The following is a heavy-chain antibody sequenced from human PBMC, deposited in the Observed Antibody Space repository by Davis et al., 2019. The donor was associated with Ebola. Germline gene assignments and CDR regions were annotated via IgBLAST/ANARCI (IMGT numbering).Heavy chain of an antibody. J-gene: IGHJ5*02. CDR1: GYTFTSYD. D-gene: IGHD4-17*01. V-gene: IGHV1-8*01. Sequence: AASVKVSCKASGYTFTSYDINWVRQATGQGLEWLGWMNPSSGNTSSAQKFQGRITLTRNTSINTVYMEVSSLRSEDTAVYYCARHINYGDYGSGWFDPWGQGTLVSVSS. CDR3: ARHINYGDYGSGWFDP. CDR2: MNPSSGNT.